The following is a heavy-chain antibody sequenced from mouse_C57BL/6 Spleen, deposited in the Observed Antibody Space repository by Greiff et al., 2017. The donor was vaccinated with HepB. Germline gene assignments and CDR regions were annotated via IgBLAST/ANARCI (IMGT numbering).Heavy chain of an antibody. CDR3: ARNSDYYGSSYFDY. D-gene: IGHD1-1*01. CDR1: GYTFTSYW. V-gene: IGHV1-64*01. CDR2: IHPNSGST. Sequence: QVQLQQPGAELVKPGASVKLSCKASGYTFTSYWMHWVKQRPGQGLEWIGMIHPNSGSTNYNEKFKSKATLTVDQSASTAYMQLSSLTSEDSAVYYCARNSDYYGSSYFDYWGQGTTLTVSS. J-gene: IGHJ2*01.